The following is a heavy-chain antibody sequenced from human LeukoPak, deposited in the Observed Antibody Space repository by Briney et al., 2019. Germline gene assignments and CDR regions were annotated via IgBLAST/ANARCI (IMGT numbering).Heavy chain of an antibody. V-gene: IGHV4-4*07. D-gene: IGHD2-15*01. CDR2: IYTSGST. J-gene: IGHJ4*02. Sequence: SETLSLTCTVSGGSISSYYWSWIRQPAGKGLEWIGRIYTSGSTNYNPSLKSRVTISVDKSKNQFSLKLSSVTAADTAVYYCARDTVVAATRGYFDYWGQGTLVTVSS. CDR1: GGSISSYY. CDR3: ARDTVVAATRGYFDY.